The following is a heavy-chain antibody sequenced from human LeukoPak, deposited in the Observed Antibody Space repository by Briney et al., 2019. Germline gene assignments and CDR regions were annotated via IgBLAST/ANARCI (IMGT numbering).Heavy chain of an antibody. V-gene: IGHV3-13*01. CDR3: ARAAYSSTWYSRYFDL. CDR2: IGTAGEI. J-gene: IGHJ2*01. D-gene: IGHD6-13*01. Sequence: PGGSLRLSCAASGFTFRSYDMHWVRQATGKGLEWVSGIGTAGEIYYPGSVKGRFTISRENAKNSLYLHMNSLRAGDTAVYYCARAAYSSTWYSRYFDLWGRGTLVTVSS. CDR1: GFTFRSYD.